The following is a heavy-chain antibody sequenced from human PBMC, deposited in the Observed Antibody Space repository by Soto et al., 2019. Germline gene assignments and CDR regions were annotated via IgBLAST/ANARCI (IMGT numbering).Heavy chain of an antibody. Sequence: QVQLVQSGAEVKKPGASVKVSCKASGYTFTSYGISWLRQAPGQGLEWMGWISAYDGDTKYAQKFQGRVPMTTDTSTSTANMEVRSLRSDDTAVYYCARSSGTSYIWFDPWGQGTLVTVSS. D-gene: IGHD1-26*01. CDR3: ARSSGTSYIWFDP. CDR2: ISAYDGDT. CDR1: GYTFTSYG. J-gene: IGHJ5*02. V-gene: IGHV1-18*01.